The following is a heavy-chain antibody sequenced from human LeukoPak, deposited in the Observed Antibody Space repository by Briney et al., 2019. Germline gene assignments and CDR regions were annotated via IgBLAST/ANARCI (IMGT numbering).Heavy chain of an antibody. CDR1: GFTFSNYD. Sequence: PGRSLRLSCAASGFTFSNYDMHWVRQATGKGPEWVAVIWYDGSNKYYADSVKGGFTIPRDNYKNTLSLQMNSLRAEDTAVYHCARRYSYGYDYWGQGTLVTVSS. D-gene: IGHD5-18*01. CDR2: IWYDGSNK. CDR3: ARRYSYGYDY. J-gene: IGHJ4*02. V-gene: IGHV3-33*01.